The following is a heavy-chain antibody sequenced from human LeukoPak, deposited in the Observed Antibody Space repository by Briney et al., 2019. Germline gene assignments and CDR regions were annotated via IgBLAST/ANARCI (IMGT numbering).Heavy chain of an antibody. D-gene: IGHD3-22*01. CDR3: AKGNYYDSSVYYFDY. J-gene: IGHJ4*02. CDR2: IYSDGKT. V-gene: IGHV3-53*05. Sequence: GGSLRLSCAVSGFTVSSNYMSWVRQAPGKGLEWVSIIYSDGKTNYADSVKGRVTISRDNSKNTLYLQMNSLRAEDTAVYYCAKGNYYDSSVYYFDYWGQGTLVTVSS. CDR1: GFTVSSNY.